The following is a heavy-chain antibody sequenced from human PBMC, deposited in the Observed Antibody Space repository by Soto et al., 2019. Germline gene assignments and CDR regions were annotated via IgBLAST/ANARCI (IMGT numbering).Heavy chain of an antibody. V-gene: IGHV1-2*04. CDR2: INPNSGGT. J-gene: IGHJ4*02. CDR3: ARGPYYYDSSGYYRPFDS. Sequence: ASVKVSCKASGYTFTGYYMHWVRQAPGQGLEWMGWINPNSGGTNYAQEFQGWVTMTRDTSISTAYMELSRLRSDDTAVYYCARGPYYYDSSGYYRPFDSWGQGTLVTVSS. CDR1: GYTFTGYY. D-gene: IGHD3-22*01.